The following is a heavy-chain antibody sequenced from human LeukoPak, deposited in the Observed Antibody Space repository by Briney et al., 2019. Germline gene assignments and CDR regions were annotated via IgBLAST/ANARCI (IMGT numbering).Heavy chain of an antibody. J-gene: IGHJ4*02. CDR1: GFTFSSYS. CDR2: ISSSSSTI. D-gene: IGHD3-3*01. Sequence: PGGSLRLSCAASGFTFSSYSLNWVRQAPGKGLEWVSYISSSSSTIYYTDSVKGRFTISRDNAKNSLYLQMNSLRAEDTAVYYCARDRAEITMYGVAISGADFDCWGQGTLVTVSS. V-gene: IGHV3-48*01. CDR3: ARDRAEITMYGVAISGADFDC.